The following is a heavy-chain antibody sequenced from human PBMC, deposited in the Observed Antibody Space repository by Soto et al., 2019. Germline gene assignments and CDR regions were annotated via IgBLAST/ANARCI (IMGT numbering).Heavy chain of an antibody. D-gene: IGHD6-6*01. CDR2: IIPIFGTT. CDR3: ARVMSSSSSNHYYHGMDV. J-gene: IGHJ6*02. V-gene: IGHV1-69*01. Sequence: QVQLVQSGAEVKKPGSSGKVSCKASGGAFSSYALSWVRQAPGQGLEWMGGIIPIFGTTNYAQNFQGRVAITADESTTTAYMELNSLRSEDTAVYYCARVMSSSSSNHYYHGMDVWGQGTTVTVSS. CDR1: GGAFSSYA.